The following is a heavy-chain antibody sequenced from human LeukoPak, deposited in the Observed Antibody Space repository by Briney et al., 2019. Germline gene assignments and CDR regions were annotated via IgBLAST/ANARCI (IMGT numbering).Heavy chain of an antibody. CDR3: ARGFQTTPTDYYFDF. D-gene: IGHD1-1*01. V-gene: IGHV4-61*02. CDR1: GGSISSGSYY. CDR2: IYTSGST. Sequence: SETLSLTCTVSGGSISSGSYYWSWIRQPAGKGLEWIGRIYTSGSTNYSPSLKSRVSMSVDTSRNQFSLTMTSVTAADTAVYFCARGFQTTPTDYYFDFWGQGTLVTVSS. J-gene: IGHJ4*02.